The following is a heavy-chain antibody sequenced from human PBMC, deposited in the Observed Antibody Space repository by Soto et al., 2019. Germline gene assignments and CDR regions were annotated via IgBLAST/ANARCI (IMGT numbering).Heavy chain of an antibody. V-gene: IGHV1-18*01. D-gene: IGHD3-22*01. Sequence: QIQLVQSGAEVKKPGASVKVSCKASGYTFNIYGINWVRQAPGQGLERMGWISASNGKTNYAQNGQGRVTMTTDTSSSTAYVELRSLGSDDTAVYYCASDRVPQSSGCFPFEYWGHGTLVTVST. CDR2: ISASNGKT. CDR3: ASDRVPQSSGCFPFEY. J-gene: IGHJ5*01. CDR1: GYTFNIYG.